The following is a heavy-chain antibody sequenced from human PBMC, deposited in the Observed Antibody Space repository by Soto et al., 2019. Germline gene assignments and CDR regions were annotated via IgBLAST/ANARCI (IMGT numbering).Heavy chain of an antibody. V-gene: IGHV3-23*01. J-gene: IGHJ1*01. D-gene: IGHD2-21*02. CDR2: ISGSGGST. CDR3: AKDPYCGGDCYAEYFQH. CDR1: GFTFSSYA. Sequence: GESLKISCAASGFTFSSYAMSWVRQAPGKGLEWVSAISGSGGSTYYADSVKGRFTISRDNSKNTLYLQMNSLRAEDTAVYYCAKDPYCGGDCYAEYFQHWGQGTLVTVSS.